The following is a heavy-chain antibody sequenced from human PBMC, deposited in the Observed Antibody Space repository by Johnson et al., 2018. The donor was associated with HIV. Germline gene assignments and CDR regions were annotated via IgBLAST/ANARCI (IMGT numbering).Heavy chain of an antibody. CDR3: ARDRAFDL. Sequence: QVQLVESGGGLVQPGGSLRLSCAASGFTFSTYDMHWVRQVTGKGLEWVAVISYDGSNKYYADSVKGRFTISRDKSKNTVYLQMNSLKVEDTAMYYCARDRAFDLWGPGTMVTVSS. CDR1: GFTFSTYD. J-gene: IGHJ3*01. V-gene: IGHV3-30*03. CDR2: ISYDGSNK.